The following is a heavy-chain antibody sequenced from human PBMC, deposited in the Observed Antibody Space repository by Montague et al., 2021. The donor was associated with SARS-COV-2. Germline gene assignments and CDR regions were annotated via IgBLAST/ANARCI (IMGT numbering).Heavy chain of an antibody. CDR1: GGSIRNYN. V-gene: IGHV4-59*12. D-gene: IGHD6-13*01. Sequence: SETLSLTCAVAGGSIRNYNWGWIRQPPGKGLEWIGYVFYTGSTXXXPSXXXRVTISVDTSKNQFSLKLSSVTAADTAVYYCARVGRQQLVRLSGMDVWGQGATVTVSS. J-gene: IGHJ6*02. CDR2: VFYTGST. CDR3: ARVGRQQLVRLSGMDV.